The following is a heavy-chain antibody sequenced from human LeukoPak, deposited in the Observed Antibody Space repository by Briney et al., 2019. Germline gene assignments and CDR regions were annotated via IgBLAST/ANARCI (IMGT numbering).Heavy chain of an antibody. V-gene: IGHV3-30-3*01. CDR2: ISYDGSNK. D-gene: IGHD4-23*01. J-gene: IGHJ1*01. CDR3: AREEGDYGGNKRFQH. CDR1: GFTFSSYA. Sequence: GGSLRLSCAASGFTFSSYAMHWVRQAPGKGLEWVAVISYDGSNKYYADSVKGRFTISRDNSKNTPYLQMNSLRAEDTAVYYCAREEGDYGGNKRFQHWGQGTLVTVSS.